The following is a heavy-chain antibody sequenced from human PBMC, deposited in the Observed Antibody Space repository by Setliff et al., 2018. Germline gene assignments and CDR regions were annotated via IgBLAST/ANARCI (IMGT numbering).Heavy chain of an antibody. J-gene: IGHJ4*02. D-gene: IGHD3-3*01. V-gene: IGHV1-46*01. CDR3: ARENMAKNFWGEHSDY. CDR2: INPSDGST. Sequence: GGSVQVSCKASGYAFTTYYMHWVRQAPGQGLEWIGVINPSDGSTTYAQKFQGRVTMTRDTSTNTVYMQLSSLRSEDTAVYYCARENMAKNFWGEHSDYWGQGTLVTVPQ. CDR1: GYAFTTYY.